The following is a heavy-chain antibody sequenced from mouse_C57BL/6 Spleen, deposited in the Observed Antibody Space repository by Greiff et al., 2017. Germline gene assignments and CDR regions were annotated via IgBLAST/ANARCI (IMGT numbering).Heavy chain of an antibody. Sequence: QVQLQQSGPELVKPGASVKISCKASGYAFSSSWMNWVKQRPGKGLEWIGRIYPGDGDTNYNGKFKGKATLTADKSSSTAYMQLSSLTSEDSAVYFCARNLYSNLYYFDYWGQGTTLTVSS. J-gene: IGHJ2*01. CDR3: ARNLYSNLYYFDY. V-gene: IGHV1-82*01. CDR1: GYAFSSSW. D-gene: IGHD2-5*01. CDR2: IYPGDGDT.